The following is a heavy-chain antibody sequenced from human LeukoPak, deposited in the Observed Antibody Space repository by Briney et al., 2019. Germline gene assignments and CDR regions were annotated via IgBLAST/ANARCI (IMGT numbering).Heavy chain of an antibody. Sequence: PVGSLRLSCAASGFTSSSYAMSWVRQAPGKGLGWVSAISGSGGSTDYAASVKGRFTISRDNSKNTLYQQMNSLRAEDTAVYYCAKGKLVVGPAAIFYFDYWGQGTLVTVSS. D-gene: IGHD2-2*01. V-gene: IGHV3-23*01. CDR1: GFTSSSYA. CDR2: ISGSGGST. CDR3: AKGKLVVGPAAIFYFDY. J-gene: IGHJ4*02.